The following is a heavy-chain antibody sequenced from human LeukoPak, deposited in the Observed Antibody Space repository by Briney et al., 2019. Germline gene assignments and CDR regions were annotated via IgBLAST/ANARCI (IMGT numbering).Heavy chain of an antibody. D-gene: IGHD1-26*01. CDR1: GFTFSNYW. Sequence: TGGSLRPSCAASGFTFSNYWMSWVRQAPGKGLEWVANIKQDGSEKYYVDSVKGLFTISRDNAKNSLYLQMNSLRAEDTAVYYCARGHTGMSSWGQGTLVTVSS. V-gene: IGHV3-7*04. J-gene: IGHJ5*02. CDR2: IKQDGSEK. CDR3: ARGHTGMSS.